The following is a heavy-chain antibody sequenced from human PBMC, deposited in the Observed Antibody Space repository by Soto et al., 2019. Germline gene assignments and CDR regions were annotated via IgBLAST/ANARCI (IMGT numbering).Heavy chain of an antibody. Sequence: QLQLQESGPGLVKPSETLSLTCTVSGGSISSSSYYWGWIRQPPGKGLEWIGSIYYSGSTYYNPSLKSRVTISVDTSKNQFYLKLSAVTAADTAVYYCARHSDDYIWGTFDYWGQGTLVTVSS. CDR3: ARHSDDYIWGTFDY. CDR1: GGSISSSSYY. CDR2: IYYSGST. J-gene: IGHJ4*02. D-gene: IGHD3-16*01. V-gene: IGHV4-39*01.